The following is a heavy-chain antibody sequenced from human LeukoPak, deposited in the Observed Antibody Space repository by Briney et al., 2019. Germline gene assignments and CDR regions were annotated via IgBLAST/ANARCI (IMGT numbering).Heavy chain of an antibody. V-gene: IGHV4-59*08. CDR3: ARLPRDSSGWYYFDY. Sequence: SETLSLTCTVSGGSISSYYWSWIRQPPGKGLEWIGYIYYSGSTNYNPSLKSRVTISVDTSKNQFSLKLSSVTAADTAVYYCARLPRDSSGWYYFDYWGQGTLVTVSS. CDR1: GGSISSYY. J-gene: IGHJ4*02. D-gene: IGHD6-19*01. CDR2: IYYSGST.